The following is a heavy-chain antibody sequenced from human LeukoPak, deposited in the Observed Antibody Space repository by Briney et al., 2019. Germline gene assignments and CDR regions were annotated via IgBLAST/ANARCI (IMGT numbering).Heavy chain of an antibody. V-gene: IGHV3-30*18. CDR3: AKDRVSPRYYFDF. D-gene: IGHD5/OR15-5a*01. CDR1: GFTFSFYG. J-gene: IGHJ4*02. CDR2: ISYEGSNK. Sequence: GGSLRLSCAASGFTFSFYGMHCVRRAPRKGLEWVALISYEGSNKYYVDSVKGRFTISRDNSKNTLYLQVNSLRAEDTAVYYCAKDRVSPRYYFDFWGQGTLVTVSS.